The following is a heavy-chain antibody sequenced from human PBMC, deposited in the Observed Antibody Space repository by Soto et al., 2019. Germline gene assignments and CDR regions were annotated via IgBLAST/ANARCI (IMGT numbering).Heavy chain of an antibody. CDR1: GGTFSSYA. CDR2: IIPIFGTA. D-gene: IGHD6-6*01. Sequence: SVKISCKASGGTFSSYAISWVRQAPGQGLEWMGGIIPIFGTANYAQKFQGRVTITADESTSTAYMELRSLRSEDTAVYYCARDRAGSSLNYYYYGMEVWGQGTKVTVSS. J-gene: IGHJ6*02. V-gene: IGHV1-69*13. CDR3: ARDRAGSSLNYYYYGMEV.